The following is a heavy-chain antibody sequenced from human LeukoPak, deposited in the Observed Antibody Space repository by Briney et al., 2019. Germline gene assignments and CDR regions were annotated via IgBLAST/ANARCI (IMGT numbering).Heavy chain of an antibody. CDR1: GGSISSYY. D-gene: IGHD1-26*01. CDR3: ARSARIVGANWFDP. V-gene: IGHV4-59*08. Sequence: SETLSLTCTVSGGSISSYYWSWIRQPPGKGLEWIGYIYYSGSTSYNPSLKSRVTISVDTSKNQFSLKLSSVTAADTAVYYCARSARIVGANWFDPWGQGTLVTVSS. CDR2: IYYSGST. J-gene: IGHJ5*02.